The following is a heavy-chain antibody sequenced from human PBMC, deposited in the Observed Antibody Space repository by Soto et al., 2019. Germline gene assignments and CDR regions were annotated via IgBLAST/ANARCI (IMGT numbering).Heavy chain of an antibody. CDR2: INSDGSST. CDR1: GFTFSSYW. D-gene: IGHD2-2*01. CDR3: ARDPLRAHPGAHCSSTSCYVYY. V-gene: IGHV3-74*01. J-gene: IGHJ4*02. Sequence: GGSLRLSCAASGFTFSSYWMHWVRQAPGKGLVWVSRINSDGSSTSYADSVKGRFTISRDNAKNSLYLQMNSLRAEDTTAYYCARDPLRAHPGAHCSSTSCYVYYWGRGTLVTVSS.